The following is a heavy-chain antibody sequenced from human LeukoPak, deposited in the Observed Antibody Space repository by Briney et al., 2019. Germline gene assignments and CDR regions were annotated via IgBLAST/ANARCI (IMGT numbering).Heavy chain of an antibody. J-gene: IGHJ6*02. Sequence: GASVKVSCKASGYTFTSYDINWVRQATGQGLEWMGWMNPNSGNTGYAQKFQCRVTMTRNTSISTAYMELSSLRSEDTAVYYCARSMVGSYWGPNYYYGMDVWGQGTTVTVSS. CDR3: ARSMVGSYWGPNYYYGMDV. D-gene: IGHD2-8*02. CDR1: GYTFTSYD. CDR2: MNPNSGNT. V-gene: IGHV1-8*01.